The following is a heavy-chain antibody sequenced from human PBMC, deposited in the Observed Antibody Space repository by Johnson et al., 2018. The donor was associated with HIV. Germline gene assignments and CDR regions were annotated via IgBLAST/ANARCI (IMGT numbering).Heavy chain of an antibody. Sequence: QVQLVESGGGVVQPGRSLRLSCAASGFIFSSYAIHWVRQAPGKGLQWVAVIGFDGTNKYYADSLKGRFTISRDNSKNTLDLQMNSLRPEDTALYFCARDSGAPGNDAFDIWCQGTRVTVSS. CDR2: IGFDGTNK. CDR1: GFIFSSYA. J-gene: IGHJ3*02. D-gene: IGHD1-26*01. V-gene: IGHV3-30*04. CDR3: ARDSGAPGNDAFDI.